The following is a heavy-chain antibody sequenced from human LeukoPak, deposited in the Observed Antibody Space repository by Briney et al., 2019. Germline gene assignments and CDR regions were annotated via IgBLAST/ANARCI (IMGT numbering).Heavy chain of an antibody. Sequence: GGSLRLSCAASGFTFDDYGMSWVRQAPGKGLEWVSGINWNGGSTGYADSVKGRFTISRDNAKNSLYLQMNSLRAEDTAVYYCARDKRAAAGLNFDYWGQGTLVTVSS. J-gene: IGHJ4*02. CDR3: ARDKRAAAGLNFDY. D-gene: IGHD6-13*01. CDR1: GFTFDDYG. CDR2: INWNGGST. V-gene: IGHV3-20*04.